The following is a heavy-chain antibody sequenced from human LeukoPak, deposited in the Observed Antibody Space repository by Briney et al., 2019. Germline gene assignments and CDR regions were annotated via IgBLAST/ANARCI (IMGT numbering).Heavy chain of an antibody. V-gene: IGHV3-7*03. CDR1: GFTFSSYG. CDR2: IKQDGSEK. D-gene: IGHD3-22*01. Sequence: GGSLRLSCAASGFTFSSYGMHWVRQAPGKGLEWVANIKQDGSEKYYVDSVKGRFTISRDNAKNSLFLQMNSLGAEDTAVYYCARERYFDSSGYYYMRDYWGQGTLVTVSS. J-gene: IGHJ4*02. CDR3: ARERYFDSSGYYYMRDY.